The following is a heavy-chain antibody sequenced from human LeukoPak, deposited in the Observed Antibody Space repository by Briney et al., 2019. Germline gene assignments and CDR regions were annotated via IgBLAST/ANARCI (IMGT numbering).Heavy chain of an antibody. J-gene: IGHJ4*02. Sequence: GGSLRLSCAASGFAFSSYWMSWVRQAPGKGLEWVSAISGSGGSTYYADSVKGRFTISRDNSKNTLYLQMNSLRAEDTAVYYCAKDPSIRGVIITYFDYWGQGTLVTVSS. D-gene: IGHD3-10*01. V-gene: IGHV3-23*01. CDR3: AKDPSIRGVIITYFDY. CDR1: GFAFSSYW. CDR2: ISGSGGST.